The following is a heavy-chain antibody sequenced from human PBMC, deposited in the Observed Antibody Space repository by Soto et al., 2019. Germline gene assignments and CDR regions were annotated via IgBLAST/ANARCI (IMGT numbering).Heavy chain of an antibody. CDR1: GYTFTSYG. J-gene: IGHJ5*02. CDR2: IGADNGDT. D-gene: IGHD1-1*01. CDR3: ARDWKGAEGFAP. Sequence: QVQLVQSGAEVKKPGASVKVSCKASGYTFTSYGISWVRQAPGQGLEWMGWIGADNGDTNYAQNFQGRVTMTTDTSTTTSYMELRSLTSDDTAVYFCARDWKGAEGFAPWGQGTLVTVSS. V-gene: IGHV1-18*01.